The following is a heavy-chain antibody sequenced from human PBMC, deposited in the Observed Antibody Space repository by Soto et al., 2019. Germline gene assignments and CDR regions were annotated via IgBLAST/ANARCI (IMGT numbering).Heavy chain of an antibody. CDR1: GFAFNNYG. CDR2: ISKSDYT. D-gene: IGHD2-2*01. V-gene: IGHV3-21*01. CDR3: AREDSIIIPAVSDF. J-gene: IGHJ4*02. Sequence: GSLRLSCTVSGFAFNNYGINWVRQAPGQGLEWVSSISKSDYTYYSDSVKGRFTISRDNAKNSVSLQMNTLRVEDTAVHYCAREDSIIIPAVSDFWGQGTLVTVSS.